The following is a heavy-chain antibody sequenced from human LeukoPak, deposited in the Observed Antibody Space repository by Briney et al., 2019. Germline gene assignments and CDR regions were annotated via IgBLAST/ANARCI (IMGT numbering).Heavy chain of an antibody. V-gene: IGHV4-39*01. CDR3: ARGYSGYDFRYYYYYGMDV. J-gene: IGHJ6*02. D-gene: IGHD5-12*01. CDR1: GGSISSSSYY. CDR2: IYYSGST. Sequence: SETLSLTCTVSGGSISSSSYYWGWIRQPPGKGLEWIGSIYYSGSTYYNPSLKSRVTISVDTSKNQFSLKLSSVTAADTAVYYCARGYSGYDFRYYYYYGMDVWGQGTTVTVSS.